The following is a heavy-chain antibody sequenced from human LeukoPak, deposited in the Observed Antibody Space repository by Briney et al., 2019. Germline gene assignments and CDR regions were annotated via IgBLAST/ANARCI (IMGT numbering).Heavy chain of an antibody. Sequence: TSETLSLTCTVSGGSISSYYWSWIRQPPGKGLEWIGYIYYSGSTNYNPSLKSRVTISVDTSKNQFSLKLSSVTAADTAVYYCTRGSIAYYYMDVWGKGTTVTISS. V-gene: IGHV4-59*01. J-gene: IGHJ6*03. CDR3: TRGSIAYYYMDV. CDR1: GGSISSYY. CDR2: IYYSGST. D-gene: IGHD3-22*01.